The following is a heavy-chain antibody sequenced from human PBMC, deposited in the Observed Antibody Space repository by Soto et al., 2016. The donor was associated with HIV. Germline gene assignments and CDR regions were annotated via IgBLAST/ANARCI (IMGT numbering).Heavy chain of an antibody. CDR2: ISSSSNYI. CDR1: GFTFSSFG. Sequence: EVQLVESGGGLVKPGGSLRLSCAASGFTFSSFGMTWVRQAPGKGLEWVSFISSSSNYIYYADSLKGRFTISRDNAKNSLYLQMNNLRADDTALYYCAREFGSGDCLFDRFPRDPWARDLVTSPQ. CDR3: AREFGSGDCLFDRFPRDP. J-gene: IGHJ5*02. D-gene: IGHD2-21*02. V-gene: IGHV3-21*01.